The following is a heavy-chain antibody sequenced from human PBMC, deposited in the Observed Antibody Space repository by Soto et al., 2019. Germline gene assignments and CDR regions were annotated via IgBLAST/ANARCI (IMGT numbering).Heavy chain of an antibody. CDR2: ISSSSSTI. J-gene: IGHJ4*02. CDR3: ARTKYNWNYAQAFDY. CDR1: GFTFSSYS. Sequence: EVQLVESGGGLVQPGGSLSLSCAASGFTFSSYSMNWVRQAPGKGLAWVSYISSSSSTIYYADSVKGRFTISRDNAKNSLYLQMNSLRDEDTAVYYCARTKYNWNYAQAFDYWGQGTLVTVSS. D-gene: IGHD1-7*01. V-gene: IGHV3-48*02.